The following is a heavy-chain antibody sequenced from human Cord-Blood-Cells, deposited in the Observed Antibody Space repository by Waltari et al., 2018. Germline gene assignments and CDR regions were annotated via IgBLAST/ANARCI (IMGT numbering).Heavy chain of an antibody. CDR1: GGSISSYY. V-gene: IGHV4-4*07. CDR2: IYTSGST. J-gene: IGHJ2*01. Sequence: QVQLQESGPGLVKPSETLSLTCTVSGGSISSYYWSWIRQPAGKGLEWIGRIYTSGSTNYNPSLKSRVTMSVDTSTNQFSLKLISVTAADTAVYYCARGGTVDYGDYYWYFDLWGRGTLVTVSS. CDR3: ARGGTVDYGDYYWYFDL. D-gene: IGHD4-17*01.